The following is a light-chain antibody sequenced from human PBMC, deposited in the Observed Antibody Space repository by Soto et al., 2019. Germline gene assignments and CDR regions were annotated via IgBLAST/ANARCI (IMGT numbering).Light chain of an antibody. Sequence: QLVLTQPPSASASLGASVTLTCTLSSGYSNYKVDWYQQRPGKGPRFVMRVGTGGIVGSKGDGIPDRFSVLGSGLNRYLTIKNIQEEDESDYHYGADHGSGRVFGGGTKLTVL. V-gene: IGLV9-49*01. J-gene: IGLJ3*02. CDR2: VGTGGIVG. CDR3: GADHGSGRV. CDR1: SGYSNYK.